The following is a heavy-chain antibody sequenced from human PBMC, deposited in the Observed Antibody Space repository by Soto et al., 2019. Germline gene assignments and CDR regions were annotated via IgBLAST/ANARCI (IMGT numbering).Heavy chain of an antibody. CDR1: GGSSSSYY. CDR3: ARSDGIAAAGIPYYYYGMDA. D-gene: IGHD6-13*01. CDR2: IYYSGST. Sequence: SETLSLTCTVSGGSSSSYYWNWIRQPPGKGLEWIGSIYYSGSTNYNPSLKSRVTISVDTSKNQFSLKVTSVTAADTAVYYCARSDGIAAAGIPYYYYGMDAWGQGTTVTVSS. V-gene: IGHV4-59*01. J-gene: IGHJ6*02.